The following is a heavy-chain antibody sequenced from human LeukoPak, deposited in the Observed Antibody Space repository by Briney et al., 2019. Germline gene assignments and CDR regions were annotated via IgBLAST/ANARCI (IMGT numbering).Heavy chain of an antibody. CDR2: FDPEDGET. CDR3: ATGKATKDASDY. Sequence: ASVEVSCKVSGYTLTELSMHWVRQAPGKGLEWMGGFDPEDGETIYAQKFQGRVTMTEDTSTDTAYMELSSLRSEDTAVYYCATGKATKDASDYWGQGTLVTVSS. D-gene: IGHD1-26*01. V-gene: IGHV1-24*01. J-gene: IGHJ4*02. CDR1: GYTLTELS.